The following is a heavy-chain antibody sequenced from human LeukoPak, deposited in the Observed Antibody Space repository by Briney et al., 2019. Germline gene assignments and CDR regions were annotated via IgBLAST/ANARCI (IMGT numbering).Heavy chain of an antibody. V-gene: IGHV4-34*01. J-gene: IGHJ4*02. CDR2: INHSGST. CDR1: GGSFSGYY. Sequence: PSETLPLTCAVYGGSFSGYYWSWIRQPPGKGLEWIGEINHSGSTNYNPSLKSRVTISVDTSKNQFSLKLSSVTAADTAVYYCARGPRMTTIFGVVIMGLDYWGQGTLVTVSS. CDR3: ARGPRMTTIFGVVIMGLDY. D-gene: IGHD3-3*01.